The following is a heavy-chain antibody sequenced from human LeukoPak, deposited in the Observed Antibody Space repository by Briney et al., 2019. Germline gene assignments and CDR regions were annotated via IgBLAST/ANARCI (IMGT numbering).Heavy chain of an antibody. CDR1: GFTFDDYA. Sequence: GGSLRLSCAASGFTFDDYAMHWVRQAPGKGLEWVSGISWNSGSIGYADSVKGRFTISRDNAKNSLYLQMNSLRAEDTAVYYCAREEGGYCSGGSCYHDYWGQGTLVTVSS. CDR3: AREEGGYCSGGSCYHDY. J-gene: IGHJ4*02. CDR2: ISWNSGSI. D-gene: IGHD2-15*01. V-gene: IGHV3-9*01.